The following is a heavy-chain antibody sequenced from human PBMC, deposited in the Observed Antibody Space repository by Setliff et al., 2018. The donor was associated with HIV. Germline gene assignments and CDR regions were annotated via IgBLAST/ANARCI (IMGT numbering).Heavy chain of an antibody. CDR3: ARHSRITMIVVVTTGWFDP. J-gene: IGHJ5*02. D-gene: IGHD3-22*01. Sequence: SETLSLTCTVSGDSISGYYWSWIRQPPGKGLEWIGYIYTSGSTNYNPSLKSRVTISVDTSKNQFSLKLSSVTAADTAVYYCARHSRITMIVVVTTGWFDPWGQGTLVTSPQ. V-gene: IGHV4-4*08. CDR1: GDSISGYY. CDR2: IYTSGST.